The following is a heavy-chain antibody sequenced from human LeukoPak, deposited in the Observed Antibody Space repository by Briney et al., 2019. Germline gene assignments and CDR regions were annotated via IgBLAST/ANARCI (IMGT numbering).Heavy chain of an antibody. V-gene: IGHV4-34*01. Sequence: PSGTLSLTCAVYGGSFSGYYWSWIRQPPGKGLEWIGEINHSGSTNYNPSLKSRVTISVDTSKNQFSLKLSSVTAADTAVYYCARVPSEHTIFGVAPWSYFDYWGQGTLVTVSS. CDR3: ARVPSEHTIFGVAPWSYFDY. CDR2: INHSGST. CDR1: GGSFSGYY. J-gene: IGHJ4*02. D-gene: IGHD3-3*01.